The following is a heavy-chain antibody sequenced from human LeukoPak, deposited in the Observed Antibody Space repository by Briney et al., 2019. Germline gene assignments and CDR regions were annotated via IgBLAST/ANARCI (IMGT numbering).Heavy chain of an antibody. J-gene: IGHJ5*02. D-gene: IGHD2-2*01. CDR2: IIPIFGTA. Sequence: SVKVSCKASGSTFSSYVISWVRQAPGKGLEWMGGIIPIFGTANYAQKFQGRVTITADESTSTAYMELSSLRSEDTAVYYCARALLRYCSGTSCYWFDPWGQGTLVTVSS. V-gene: IGHV1-69*13. CDR1: GSTFSSYV. CDR3: ARALLRYCSGTSCYWFDP.